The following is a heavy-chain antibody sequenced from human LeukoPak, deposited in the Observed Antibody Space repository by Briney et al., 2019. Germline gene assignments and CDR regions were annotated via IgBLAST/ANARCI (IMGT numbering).Heavy chain of an antibody. Sequence: SGGSLRLSCGPSSFTFSSYSMNWVRQAPGKGLEWVSSISGSGSYIYYADSVKGRFTISRDNAKNSLYLQMNSLRAEDTAVYYCARDTHSGYFDYWGQGTLVTVSS. CDR1: SFTFSSYS. J-gene: IGHJ4*02. CDR3: ARDTHSGYFDY. V-gene: IGHV3-21*01. CDR2: ISGSGSYI. D-gene: IGHD6-19*01.